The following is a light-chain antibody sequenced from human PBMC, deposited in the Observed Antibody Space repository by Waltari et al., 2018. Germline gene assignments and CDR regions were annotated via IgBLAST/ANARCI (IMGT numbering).Light chain of an antibody. CDR1: QSVSNSN. Sequence: EIVLTQSPGTLSLSPGERATLSCRASQSVSNSNLAWYQQKPGQAPRLLIYHTSTRATGIPDRFSGSGSGTDFTLTISRLEPEDFAVYYCQQYGSLPRTFGQGTKVEIK. J-gene: IGKJ1*01. V-gene: IGKV3-20*01. CDR2: HTS. CDR3: QQYGSLPRT.